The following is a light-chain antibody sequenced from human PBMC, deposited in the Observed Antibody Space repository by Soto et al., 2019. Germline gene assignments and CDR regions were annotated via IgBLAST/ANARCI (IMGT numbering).Light chain of an antibody. Sequence: EMVFTQSAGTPSVSPGERATLSFRASQSVSSSYLAWYQQKPGQAPRLLIYGASSRATGIPDRFSGSGSGTDFTLTISRLEPEDFALYYCQQYANSRTFGQGTEVHIK. CDR2: GAS. J-gene: IGKJ1*01. CDR3: QQYANSRT. CDR1: QSVSSSY. V-gene: IGKV3-20*01.